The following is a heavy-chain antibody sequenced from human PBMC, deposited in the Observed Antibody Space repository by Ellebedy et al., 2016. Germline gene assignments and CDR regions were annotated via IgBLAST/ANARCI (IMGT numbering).Heavy chain of an antibody. V-gene: IGHV3-23*01. CDR1: GFSFRDYA. D-gene: IGHD5-18*01. CDR2: LSGSGFST. Sequence: GESLKISXAASGFSFRDYAMSWVRQAPGKGLEWVSSLSGSGFSTNYADSVKGRFTMYRDNSKNTLYLETNSLRAEDTAMYYCAKDADPDLYYTKYPMGTAFDIWGQGTMVTVSS. J-gene: IGHJ3*02. CDR3: AKDADPDLYYTKYPMGTAFDI.